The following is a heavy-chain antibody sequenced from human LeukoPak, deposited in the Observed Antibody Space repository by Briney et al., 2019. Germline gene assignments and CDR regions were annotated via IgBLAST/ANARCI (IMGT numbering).Heavy chain of an antibody. CDR2: ISSDGSNK. D-gene: IGHD5-18*01. J-gene: IGHJ4*02. V-gene: IGHV3-30*18. Sequence: GGSLRLSCAASGFTFSSSVMHWVRQAPGKGLEWVALISSDGSNKYYADSVRGRFTISRDNSNNTLYLQMNSLRAEDTAVYYCAKDLSYGYSFEYWGQGTLVTVSS. CDR1: GFTFSSSV. CDR3: AKDLSYGYSFEY.